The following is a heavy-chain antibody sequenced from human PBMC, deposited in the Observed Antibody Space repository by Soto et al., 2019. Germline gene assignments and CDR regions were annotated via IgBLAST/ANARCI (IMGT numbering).Heavy chain of an antibody. CDR3: ARGAKGSWSDY. CDR1: GGSFGTYY. D-gene: IGHD6-6*01. J-gene: IGHJ4*02. Sequence: QVQLQESGPGLVKPSETLSLTCSVSGGSFGTYYWSWIRQPPGKGLEWIGYIYNTETTNYHPSLKRRAIISVDTPQNHFSLRLSSVTAADTAVYFCARGAKGSWSDYWGQGTLVTVSS. CDR2: IYNTETT. V-gene: IGHV4-59*01.